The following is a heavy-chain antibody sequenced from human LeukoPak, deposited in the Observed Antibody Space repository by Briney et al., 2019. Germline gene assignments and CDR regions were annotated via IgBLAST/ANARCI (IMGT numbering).Heavy chain of an antibody. Sequence: SETLSLTCTVSGGSISSYYWSWIRQPPGKGLEWIGYIYYSGSTNHNPSLKSRVTISLDTSKNQFSLKLSSVTAADTAVYYCASQSRATGTLDSWGQGTLVTVSS. CDR3: ASQSRATGTLDS. J-gene: IGHJ5*01. CDR2: IYYSGST. CDR1: GGSISSYY. D-gene: IGHD6-13*01. V-gene: IGHV4-59*08.